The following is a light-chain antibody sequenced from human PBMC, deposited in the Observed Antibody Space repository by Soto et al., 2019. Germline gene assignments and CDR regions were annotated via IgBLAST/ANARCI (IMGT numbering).Light chain of an antibody. CDR1: QSVSSSF. Sequence: EIVLTQSPGTLSLSPGERATLSCRASQSVSSSFLAWYQQKPGQAPRLPIYGASSRATGIPDRFSGSGSGTDFTVTISRLEPEDFAVYYCQQYGSAPLTFGQGTKLGIK. CDR2: GAS. V-gene: IGKV3-20*01. J-gene: IGKJ2*01. CDR3: QQYGSAPLT.